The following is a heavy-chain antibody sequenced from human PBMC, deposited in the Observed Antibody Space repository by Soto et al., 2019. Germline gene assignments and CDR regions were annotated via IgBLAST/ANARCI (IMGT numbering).Heavy chain of an antibody. J-gene: IGHJ5*02. D-gene: IGHD2-2*01. CDR3: ARVNGIVVVPAAMYWFDP. CDR1: GGSISSYY. V-gene: IGHV4-59*01. CDR2: IYYSGST. Sequence: SETLSLTCTVSGGSISSYYWSWIRQPPGKGLEWIGYIYYSGSTNYNPSLKSRVTISVDTSKNQFSLKLSSVTAADTAVYYCARVNGIVVVPAAMYWFDPWGQGTLVTVSS.